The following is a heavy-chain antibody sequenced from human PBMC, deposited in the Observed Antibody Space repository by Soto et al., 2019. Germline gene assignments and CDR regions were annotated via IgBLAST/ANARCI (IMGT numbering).Heavy chain of an antibody. V-gene: IGHV3-30*18. Sequence: GGSLRLSCAASGFTFSSYGMHWVRQAPGKGLEWVAVISYDGSNKYYADSVKGRFTISRDNSKNTLYLQMNSLRAEDTAVYYCAKGPGLRFLEWLLSWGQGTLVTVSS. CDR2: ISYDGSNK. J-gene: IGHJ4*02. D-gene: IGHD3-3*01. CDR1: GFTFSSYG. CDR3: AKGPGLRFLEWLLS.